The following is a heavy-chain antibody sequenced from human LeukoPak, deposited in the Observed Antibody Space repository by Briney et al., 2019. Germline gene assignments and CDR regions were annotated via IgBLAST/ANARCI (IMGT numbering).Heavy chain of an antibody. CDR1: RFTFSDYW. J-gene: IGHJ4*02. CDR2: INTDGSST. D-gene: IGHD2-15*01. V-gene: IGHV3-74*01. CDR3: ARGSLEDIVVVVAAPLFDY. Sequence: PGGSLRLSCAASRFTFSDYWMHWVRQAPGKGLVWVSRINTDGSSTTYADSVKGRFTISRDNAKNTLYLQMNSLRAEDTAVYYCARGSLEDIVVVVAAPLFDYWGQGTLVTVSS.